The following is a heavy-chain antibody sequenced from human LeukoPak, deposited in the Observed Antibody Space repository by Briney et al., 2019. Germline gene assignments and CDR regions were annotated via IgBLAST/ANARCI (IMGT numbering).Heavy chain of an antibody. J-gene: IGHJ2*01. Sequence: PGGSLRLSCAASGFTFSSYGMHWVRQAPGKGLEWVAVIWYDGSNKYYADSVKGRFTISRDNSKNTLYLQMNSLRAEDTAVYYCARDYLDWYFDLWSRGTLVTVSS. CDR2: IWYDGSNK. CDR1: GFTFSSYG. CDR3: ARDYLDWYFDL. V-gene: IGHV3-33*01.